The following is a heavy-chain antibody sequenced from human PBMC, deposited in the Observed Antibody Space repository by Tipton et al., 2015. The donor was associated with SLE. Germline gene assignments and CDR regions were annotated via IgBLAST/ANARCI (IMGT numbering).Heavy chain of an antibody. V-gene: IGHV4-59*12. CDR1: GGSISSYY. D-gene: IGHD6-13*01. CDR3: ARALSKRAADWFDP. CDR2: IYYSGST. Sequence: TLSLTCTVSGGSISSYYWSWIRQPPGKGLEWIGYIYYSGSTNYNPSLKIRVTISVDKSKNQFSLKLSSVTAADTAVYYCARALSKRAADWFDPWGQGTLVTVSS. J-gene: IGHJ5*02.